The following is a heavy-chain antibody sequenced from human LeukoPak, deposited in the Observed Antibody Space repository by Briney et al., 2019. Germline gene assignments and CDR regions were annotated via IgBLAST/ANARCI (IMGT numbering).Heavy chain of an antibody. Sequence: PSETLSLTCTVFGGSISTYYWTWIRQPPGKGLGWIGHNHGTGNTHHKPSLKVRVTTSVDTCKNQFALKRSSVAAAATSLYYCARGRSGGDWFDSWGQGTLVTVSS. D-gene: IGHD3-10*01. CDR3: ARGRSGGDWFDS. V-gene: IGHV4-59*01. CDR2: NHGTGNT. J-gene: IGHJ5*01. CDR1: GGSISTYY.